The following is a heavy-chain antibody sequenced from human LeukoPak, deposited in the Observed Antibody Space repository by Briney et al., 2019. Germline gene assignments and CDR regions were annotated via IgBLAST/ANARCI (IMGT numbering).Heavy chain of an antibody. CDR1: GFTFSTYW. D-gene: IGHD3-10*01. V-gene: IGHV3-7*01. J-gene: IGHJ5*02. CDR2: IKYDGIEK. CDR3: ARNLVTEPTGDWLDP. Sequence: GGSLRLSCAASGFTFSTYWMAWVRQAPGKGLEWVANIKYDGIEKYYVDSVKGRFTISRDNAKNSLYLHMNSLRDDDTAVYYCARNLVTEPTGDWLDPWGQGTLVTVPS.